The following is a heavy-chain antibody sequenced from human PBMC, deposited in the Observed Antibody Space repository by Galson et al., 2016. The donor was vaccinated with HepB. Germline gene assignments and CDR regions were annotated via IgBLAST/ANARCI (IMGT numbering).Heavy chain of an antibody. J-gene: IGHJ4*02. Sequence: PALVKPTQTLTLTCTFSGFSLTTYGMSVSWIRQPPGKALEWLARIDWDKDKFYSTSLKTRLVISKDTSKNQVVLTMTNMDPVDTATYYCARMDVNSAAASFDFWGQGTLVSVSS. D-gene: IGHD2/OR15-2a*01. CDR1: GFSLTTYGMS. CDR2: IDWDKDK. CDR3: ARMDVNSAAASFDF. V-gene: IGHV2-70*04.